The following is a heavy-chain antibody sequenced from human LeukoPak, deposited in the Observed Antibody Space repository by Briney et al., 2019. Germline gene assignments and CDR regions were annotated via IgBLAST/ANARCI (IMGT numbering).Heavy chain of an antibody. V-gene: IGHV1-2*02. CDR3: ARDWSRSLYSSGLAY. Sequence: ASVKVSCKASGYTSTGYYMHWVRQAPGQGLEWMGWINPNSGGTNYAQKFQGRVTMNRDTSISTAYMELSRLRSDDTAVYYCARDWSRSLYSSGLAYWGQGTLVTVSS. D-gene: IGHD6-19*01. CDR1: GYTSTGYY. J-gene: IGHJ4*02. CDR2: INPNSGGT.